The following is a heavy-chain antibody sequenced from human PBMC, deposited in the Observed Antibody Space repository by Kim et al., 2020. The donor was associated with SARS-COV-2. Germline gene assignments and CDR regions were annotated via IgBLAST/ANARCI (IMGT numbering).Heavy chain of an antibody. CDR1: GFTFSSYA. CDR3: ARGGGSYSFSKAVGAFDI. D-gene: IGHD1-26*01. V-gene: IGHV3-30*04. CDR2: ISYDGSNK. J-gene: IGHJ3*02. Sequence: GGSLRLSCAASGFTFSSYAMHWVCQAPGKGLEWVAVISYDGSNKYYADSVKGRFTISRDNSKNTLYLQMNSLRAEDTAVYYCARGGGSYSFSKAVGAFDIWGQGTMVTVSS.